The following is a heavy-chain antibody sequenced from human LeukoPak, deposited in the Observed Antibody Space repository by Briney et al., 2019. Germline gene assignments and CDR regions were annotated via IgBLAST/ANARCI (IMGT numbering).Heavy chain of an antibody. D-gene: IGHD3-22*01. CDR1: GGSISSSSYY. J-gene: IGHJ4*02. V-gene: IGHV4-39*07. CDR2: IYYSGST. CDR3: ARGGWVFPFYYDGSGGKHVGY. Sequence: PTETLSLTCAVSGGSISSSSYYWGWIRQPPGKGLEWIGRIYYSGSTYYNPSLKSRVTISVDPSKNQVSLKLSSVTAADTAVYYCARGGWVFPFYYDGSGGKHVGYWGQGTLVTVSS.